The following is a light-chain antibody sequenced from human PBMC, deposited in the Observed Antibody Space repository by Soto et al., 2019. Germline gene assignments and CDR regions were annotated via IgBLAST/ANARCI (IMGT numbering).Light chain of an antibody. CDR3: QQYGSLPTWT. Sequence: EIVLTQSPGTLSLSPGERATLSCRASQSVSSAYLAWYQHKPGQPPKLLIYAASSRVTGIPDRFSGSGSGTDFTLTISRLEPEDIAVYYCQQYGSLPTWTFGQGTKVEIK. CDR2: AAS. J-gene: IGKJ1*01. CDR1: QSVSSAY. V-gene: IGKV3-20*01.